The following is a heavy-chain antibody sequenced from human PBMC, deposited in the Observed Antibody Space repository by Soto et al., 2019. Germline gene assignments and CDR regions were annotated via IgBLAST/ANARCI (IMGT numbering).Heavy chain of an antibody. CDR2: FNPNSGST. D-gene: IGHD1-1*01. Sequence: ASVKVSCKASGYTFINYYIHWVRQAPGQGLEWMGRFNPNSGSTNYAQKFQGWVTMTRDTSTSTAYMELSRLRSDDTAVYYCAREERLLNVFDIWGQGTMVTVSS. CDR1: GYTFINYY. CDR3: AREERLLNVFDI. V-gene: IGHV1-2*04. J-gene: IGHJ3*02.